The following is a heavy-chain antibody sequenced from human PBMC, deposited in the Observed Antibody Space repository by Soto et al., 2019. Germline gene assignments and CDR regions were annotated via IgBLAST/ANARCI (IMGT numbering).Heavy chain of an antibody. V-gene: IGHV4-39*01. CDR2: IYYSGST. D-gene: IGHD6-6*01. J-gene: IGHJ5*02. CDR1: GGSISSSSYY. Sequence: SETLSLTCTVSGGSISSSSYYWGWIRQPPGKGLEWIGSIYYSGSTYYNPSLKSRVTISIDTSKNQFSLKLSSVTAADTAVYYCARHARRMESSSATGWFDPWGQGTLVTV. CDR3: ARHARRMESSSATGWFDP.